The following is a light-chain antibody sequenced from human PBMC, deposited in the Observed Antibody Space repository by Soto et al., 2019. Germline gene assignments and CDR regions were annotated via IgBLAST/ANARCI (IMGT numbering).Light chain of an antibody. V-gene: IGKV3D-20*02. CDR1: QSVSSSY. Sequence: EIVLTQSPGTLSLSPGERATLSCRASQSVSSSYLAWYQQKPGQAPRLLIYGASNRATGIPARFSGSGSGTDFTLTISSLEPEDFAVYYCQQRSNWPGTFGQGTRLEI. CDR3: QQRSNWPGT. J-gene: IGKJ5*01. CDR2: GAS.